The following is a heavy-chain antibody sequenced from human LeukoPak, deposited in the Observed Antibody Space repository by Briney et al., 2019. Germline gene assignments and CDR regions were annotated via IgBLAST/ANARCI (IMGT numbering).Heavy chain of an antibody. CDR2: IYYSGST. Sequence: PSETLSLTCTVSGGSISSSSYYWGWIRQPPGKGLEWIGSIYYSGSTYYNPSLKSRVTISVDTSKNQFSLKLSSVTAADTAVYYCAREVRGWLQLPDNWFDPWGQGTLVTVSS. D-gene: IGHD5-24*01. CDR3: AREVRGWLQLPDNWFDP. CDR1: GGSISSSSYY. V-gene: IGHV4-39*02. J-gene: IGHJ5*02.